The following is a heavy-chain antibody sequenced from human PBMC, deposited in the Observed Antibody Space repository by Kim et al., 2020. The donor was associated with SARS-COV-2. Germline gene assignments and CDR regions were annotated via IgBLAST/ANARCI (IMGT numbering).Heavy chain of an antibody. Sequence: GGSLRLSCAASGFTVSSNYMSWVRQAPGKGLEWVSVIYSGGSTYYADSVKGRFTIPRDNSKNTQYLQMNSLRAEDTAVYYCARWQYCSGGSCLDAFDIWGQGTMVTVSS. J-gene: IGHJ3*02. CDR3: ARWQYCSGGSCLDAFDI. CDR2: IYSGGST. CDR1: GFTVSSNY. V-gene: IGHV3-53*01. D-gene: IGHD2-15*01.